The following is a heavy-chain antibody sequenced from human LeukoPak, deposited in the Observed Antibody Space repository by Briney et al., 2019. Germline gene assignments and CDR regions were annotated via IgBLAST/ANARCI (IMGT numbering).Heavy chain of an antibody. CDR1: GYTFTSYG. CDR3: ARANVITFGGVIVLDAFDI. CDR2: ISAYNGNT. D-gene: IGHD3-16*02. V-gene: IGHV1-18*01. Sequence: GASVKVSCKASGYTFTSYGISWVRQAPGQGLEWMGWISAYNGNTNYAQELQGRVTMTTDTSTSTAYMELRSLRSDDTAVYYCARANVITFGGVIVLDAFDIWGQGTMVTASS. J-gene: IGHJ3*02.